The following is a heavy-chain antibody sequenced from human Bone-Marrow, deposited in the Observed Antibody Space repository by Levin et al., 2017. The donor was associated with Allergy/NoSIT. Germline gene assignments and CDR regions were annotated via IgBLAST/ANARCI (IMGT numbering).Heavy chain of an antibody. Sequence: SETLSLTCTVSGASMTRHYWNWIRQSPDKGLEWIGYINYSGTTKYNPSLNSRFTISIDTSRSHFSLSLSSVTAADTAVYYCAGGRGVVDVWGQGRTVIVSS. CDR2: INYSGTT. CDR1: GASMTRHY. CDR3: AGGRGVVDV. V-gene: IGHV4-59*11. J-gene: IGHJ6*02. D-gene: IGHD3-10*01.